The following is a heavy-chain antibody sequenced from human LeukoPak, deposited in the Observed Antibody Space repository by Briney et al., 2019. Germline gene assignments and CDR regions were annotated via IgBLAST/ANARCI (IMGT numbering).Heavy chain of an antibody. Sequence: SETLSLTCAVYGGSFSGYYWSWIRQPPGKGLERIGEINHSGSTNYNPSLKSRVTISVDTSKNQFSLKLSSVTAADTAVYYCARGSVGCSYGRSFDDWGQGTLVTVSS. CDR3: ARGSVGCSYGRSFDD. D-gene: IGHD5-18*01. CDR1: GGSFSGYY. V-gene: IGHV4-34*01. CDR2: INHSGST. J-gene: IGHJ4*02.